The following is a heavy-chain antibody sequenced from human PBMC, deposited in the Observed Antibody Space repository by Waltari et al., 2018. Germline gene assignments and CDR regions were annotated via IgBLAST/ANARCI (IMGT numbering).Heavy chain of an antibody. CDR3: TRRSSDDSSGYWAS. J-gene: IGHJ4*02. D-gene: IGHD3-22*01. Sequence: EVQLVDPGGGLVQPGGSLKRSCAAPGFTFSGSLMPWVRQASGKGLEWVGRIRSKANSYATAYAASVKGRFTISRDDSKNTAYLQMNSLKTEDTAVYYCTRRSSDDSSGYWASWGQGTLVTVSS. V-gene: IGHV3-73*01. CDR1: GFTFSGSL. CDR2: IRSKANSYAT.